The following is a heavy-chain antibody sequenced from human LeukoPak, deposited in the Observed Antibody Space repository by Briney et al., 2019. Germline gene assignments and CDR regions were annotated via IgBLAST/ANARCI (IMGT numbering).Heavy chain of an antibody. CDR2: IKQGGSEK. V-gene: IGHV3-7*03. D-gene: IGHD4-17*01. CDR3: AREYYGDPNSDY. Sequence: GTSLRLSCAASGFTFSSYWMSWVRQAPGKGLEWVANIKQGGSEKYYVDSVKGRFTISRDNAKNSLYLQMNRLRAEDTAVYYCAREYYGDPNSDYWGQGTLVTVSS. CDR1: GFTFSSYW. J-gene: IGHJ4*02.